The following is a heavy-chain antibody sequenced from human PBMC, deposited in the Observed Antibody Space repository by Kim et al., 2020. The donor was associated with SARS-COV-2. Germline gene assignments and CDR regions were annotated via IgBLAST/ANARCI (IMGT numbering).Heavy chain of an antibody. CDR2: IKQDGSEK. CDR1: GFTLSNHW. Sequence: GGSLRLSCAASGFTLSNHWMNWVRQAPGKGLEWVANIKQDGSEKYYVESVRGRYSISRDNARNSLDLQMNSLRAEDTAVYYCARDFTHWGQGTLVTVSS. J-gene: IGHJ4*02. V-gene: IGHV3-7*03. CDR3: ARDFTH.